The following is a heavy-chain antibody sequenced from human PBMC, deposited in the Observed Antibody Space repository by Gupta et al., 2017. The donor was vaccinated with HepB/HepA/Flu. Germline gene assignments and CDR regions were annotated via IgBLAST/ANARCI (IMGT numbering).Heavy chain of an antibody. J-gene: IGHJ6*03. Sequence: QVQLQESGPGLVKPSETLSLTCTVSGGSISSYYWSWIRQPAGTGLEWIGRIYTSGSTNYNPCLKSRVTMSVDTSKNQFSLKLSSVTAADTAVYYCVSAYCGGDCRRRGYYYYYMDVWGKGTTVTVSS. CDR1: GGSISSYY. D-gene: IGHD2-21*01. V-gene: IGHV4-4*07. CDR3: VSAYCGGDCRRRGYYYYYMDV. CDR2: IYTSGST.